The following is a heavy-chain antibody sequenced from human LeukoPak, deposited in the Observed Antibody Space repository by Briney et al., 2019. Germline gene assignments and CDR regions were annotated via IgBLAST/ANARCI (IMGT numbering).Heavy chain of an antibody. D-gene: IGHD6-19*01. V-gene: IGHV4-4*02. J-gene: IGHJ4*02. CDR2: IYHSGST. CDR1: GGSISSSNW. Sequence: SETLSLTCAVSGGSISSSNWWSWVRRPPGKGLEWLGEIYHSGSTNYNPSLKSRVIISVDKSKNQISLKLSSVNAADTAVYYCARESSGWYRSYYFDYWGQGTLVTVSS. CDR3: ARESSGWYRSYYFDY.